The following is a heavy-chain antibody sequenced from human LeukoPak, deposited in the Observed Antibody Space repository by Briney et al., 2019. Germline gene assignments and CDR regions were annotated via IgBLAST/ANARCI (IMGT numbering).Heavy chain of an antibody. CDR3: ARTVDTAMAVTFDY. D-gene: IGHD5-18*01. CDR2: IWYDGSNK. Sequence: GGSLRLSCAASGFTFSNYGMHWVRQAPGKGLEWVALIWYDGSNKYYADSVKGRFTISRDNSKNTLYLQMNSLRAEDTAVYYCARTVDTAMAVTFDYWGQGSLVTVSS. J-gene: IGHJ4*02. V-gene: IGHV3-33*01. CDR1: GFTFSNYG.